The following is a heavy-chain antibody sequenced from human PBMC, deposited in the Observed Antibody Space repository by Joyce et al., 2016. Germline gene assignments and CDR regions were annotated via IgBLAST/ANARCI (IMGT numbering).Heavy chain of an antibody. CDR1: GSTFSTSS. D-gene: IGHD3-16*01. J-gene: IGHJ6*02. V-gene: IGHV3-21*01. CDR3: ARGGISYYYAMDV. Sequence: QLVESGGGVVKPGGSLRLSCEDSGSTFSTSSMRWFRQAAGKGLEGVAGISDTSDYRFHAETVRGRFTGSRDNAKKTLYLQMNSLRAEDSAVFYCARGGISYYYAMDVWGQGTTVTVSS. CDR2: ISDTSDYR.